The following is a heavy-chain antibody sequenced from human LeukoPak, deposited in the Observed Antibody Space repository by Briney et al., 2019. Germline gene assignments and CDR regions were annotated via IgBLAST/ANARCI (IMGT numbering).Heavy chain of an antibody. CDR2: LSANGET. Sequence: PGGSLRLSCAASGFIFRNYAMSWVRQGPARGLEWVSSLSANGETFYADSAKGRFTLSRDDSRNTVYLQLNNLRVEDTAIYYCAKASWVSNVDAVLWGQGTLVTVSS. V-gene: IGHV3-23*01. D-gene: IGHD3-16*01. CDR3: AKASWVSNVDAVL. J-gene: IGHJ4*02. CDR1: GFIFRNYA.